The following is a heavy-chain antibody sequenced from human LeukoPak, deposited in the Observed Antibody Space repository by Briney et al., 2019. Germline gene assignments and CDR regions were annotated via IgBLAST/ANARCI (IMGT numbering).Heavy chain of an antibody. Sequence: GRSLRLSCAASGFTFSSYAMHWVRQAPGKGLEWVAVISYDGSNKNYADSVKGRFTISRDNSNSTLHLQMNSLRAEDTAMYYCAKDQLFEAYYYYALDVWGQGTTVTVSS. CDR3: AKDQLFEAYYYYALDV. V-gene: IGHV3-30*18. J-gene: IGHJ6*02. D-gene: IGHD1-1*01. CDR2: ISYDGSNK. CDR1: GFTFSSYA.